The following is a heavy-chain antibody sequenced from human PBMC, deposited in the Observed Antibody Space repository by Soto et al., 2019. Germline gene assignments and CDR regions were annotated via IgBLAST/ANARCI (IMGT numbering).Heavy chain of an antibody. CDR3: ARDGVGTTLRALNWFDP. Sequence: GRAPRLSCAESGLPFSGYGMHWGCQAPGEGPEWVAVISSDGSTKYYAESVKGRITVSRDNSRSTTYLQMNSLIAEDTSVSSCARDGVGTTLRALNWFDPWGQGTLVTVSS. J-gene: IGHJ5*02. CDR1: GLPFSGYG. V-gene: IGHV3-33*01. CDR2: ISSDGSTK. D-gene: IGHD1-7*01.